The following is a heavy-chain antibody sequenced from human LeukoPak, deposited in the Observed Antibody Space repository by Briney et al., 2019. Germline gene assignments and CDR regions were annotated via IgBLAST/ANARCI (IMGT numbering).Heavy chain of an antibody. Sequence: ASVKVSCKASGYIFTNFGIIWVRQAPGQGLEWMGCISPYNGNTKYPQKVQGRVSLTTDTSTSTAYMELTSLRYDDTAVYFCARSHSGSLRAPFDYWGQGTLVTVSS. V-gene: IGHV1-18*01. J-gene: IGHJ4*02. CDR2: ISPYNGNT. CDR3: ARSHSGSLRAPFDY. CDR1: GYIFTNFG. D-gene: IGHD3-22*01.